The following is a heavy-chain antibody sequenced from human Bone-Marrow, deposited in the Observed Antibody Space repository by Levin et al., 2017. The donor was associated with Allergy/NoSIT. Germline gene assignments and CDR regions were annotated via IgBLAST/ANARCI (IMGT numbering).Heavy chain of an antibody. J-gene: IGHJ2*01. CDR1: GYSFTSYW. V-gene: IGHV5-51*03. CDR3: ARPPYISRGYGDYYSGYFDL. Sequence: PGASVKVSCKGSGYSFTSYWIGWVRQMPGKGLEWMGIIYPGDSDTRYSPSFQGQVTISADKSISTAYLQWSSLKASDTAMYYCARPPYISRGYGDYYSGYFDLWGRGTLVTVSS. CDR2: IYPGDSDT. D-gene: IGHD4-17*01.